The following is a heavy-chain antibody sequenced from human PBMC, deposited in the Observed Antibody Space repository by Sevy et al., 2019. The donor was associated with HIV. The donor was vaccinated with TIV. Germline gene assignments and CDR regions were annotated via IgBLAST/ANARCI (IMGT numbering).Heavy chain of an antibody. CDR1: GVSISSDGYY. V-gene: IGHV4-39*01. CDR3: VRQSDYPHYYFHY. CDR2: IDYSGST. J-gene: IGHJ4*02. Sequence: SETLSLTCTVFGVSISSDGYYWGWIRQPPGEGLEWIASIDYSGSTHYNPSLWGRVTISIDTSKNRVSLRLTSVHAADTALYYCVRQSDYPHYYFHYWGQGTLVTVSS. D-gene: IGHD4-17*01.